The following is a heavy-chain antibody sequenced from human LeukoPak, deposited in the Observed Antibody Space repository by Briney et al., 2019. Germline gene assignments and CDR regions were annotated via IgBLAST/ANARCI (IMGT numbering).Heavy chain of an antibody. D-gene: IGHD4-17*01. J-gene: IGHJ6*02. CDR2: ISWNSGSI. V-gene: IGHV3-9*01. CDR1: GFTFDDYA. CDR3: AKDIWEYGDRWYYGMDV. Sequence: GRSLRLSCAASGFTFDDYAMHWVRQAPGKGLEWVSGISWNSGSIGYADSVKGRFTISRDNAKNSLYPQMNSLRAEDTALYYCAKDIWEYGDRWYYGMDVWGQGTTVTVSS.